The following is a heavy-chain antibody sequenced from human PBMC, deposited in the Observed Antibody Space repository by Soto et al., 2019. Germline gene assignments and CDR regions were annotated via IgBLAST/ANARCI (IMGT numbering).Heavy chain of an antibody. D-gene: IGHD2-8*02. CDR1: GGSFSGYY. CDR2: INHSGST. Sequence: TLSLTCAVYGGSFSGYYWTWIRQPPGTGLEWIGEINHSGSTNYNPSLKSRVTISVDTSKNRFSLKLASVTAADTAVYYCARDKITGLFDYWGQGTLVTVSS. V-gene: IGHV4-34*01. J-gene: IGHJ4*02. CDR3: ARDKITGLFDY.